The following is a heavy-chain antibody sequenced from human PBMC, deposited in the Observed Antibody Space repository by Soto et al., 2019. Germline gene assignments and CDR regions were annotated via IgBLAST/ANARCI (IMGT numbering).Heavy chain of an antibody. CDR3: ARTIFGVVIMRPYYYYGMDV. J-gene: IGHJ6*02. CDR1: VGTFSSYA. V-gene: IGHV1-69*13. Sequence: APVKLSCKSSVGTFSSYAIICVRPAPGQGLEWMGGIIPIFGTANYAQKFQGRVTITADESTSTAYMELSSLRSEDTAVYYCARTIFGVVIMRPYYYYGMDVWGQATTVNVS. CDR2: IIPIFGTA. D-gene: IGHD3-3*01.